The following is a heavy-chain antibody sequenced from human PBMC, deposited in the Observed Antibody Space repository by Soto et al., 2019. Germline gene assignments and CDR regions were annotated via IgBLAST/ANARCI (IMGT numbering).Heavy chain of an antibody. Sequence: QLQLQESGPGLVKPSETLSLTCTVSGGSISSSSYYWGWIRQPPGKGLEWIGSIYYSGSTYYNPSLKSRVTISVDTSKNQFSMKLSSVTAADTAVYYCARQRGDTAYYYYYYGMDVWGQGTTVTVSS. CDR2: IYYSGST. J-gene: IGHJ6*02. CDR3: ARQRGDTAYYYYYYGMDV. CDR1: GGSISSSSYY. D-gene: IGHD5-18*01. V-gene: IGHV4-39*01.